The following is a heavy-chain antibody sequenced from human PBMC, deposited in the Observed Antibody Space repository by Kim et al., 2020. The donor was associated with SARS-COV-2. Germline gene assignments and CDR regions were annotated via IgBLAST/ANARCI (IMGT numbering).Heavy chain of an antibody. Sequence: YYEASVKGRITISKDNAKNSLYLQMNSLRAEDSAVYYCARSGGRDYWGQGTLVTVSS. D-gene: IGHD1-26*01. CDR3: ARSGGRDY. J-gene: IGHJ4*02. V-gene: IGHV3-48*03.